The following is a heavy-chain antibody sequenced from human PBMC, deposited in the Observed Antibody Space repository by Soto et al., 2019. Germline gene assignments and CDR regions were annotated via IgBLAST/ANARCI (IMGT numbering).Heavy chain of an antibody. D-gene: IGHD6-19*01. CDR2: IWYDGSNK. CDR3: ARDFFLDAVAGGDYFDY. CDR1: GFTFSSYG. V-gene: IGHV3-33*01. J-gene: IGHJ4*02. Sequence: QVQLVESGGGVVQPGRSLRLSCAASGFTFSSYGMHWVRQAPGKGLEWVAVIWYDGSNKYYADSVKGRFTISRDNSKNTLYLQMNSLRAEDTAVYYCARDFFLDAVAGGDYFDYWGQGTLVTVSS.